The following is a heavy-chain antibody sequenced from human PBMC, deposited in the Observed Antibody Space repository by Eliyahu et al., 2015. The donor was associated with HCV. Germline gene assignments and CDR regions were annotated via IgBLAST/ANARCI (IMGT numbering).Heavy chain of an antibody. Sequence: EVQLEQSGAELKKPGXSLKISXKGSGXSFSXXWXGWXRQTPGKGLEWMGSIYPGDSETRYDPSLQVQVTISVEKSISTAYMQWSSPRASDTAIYYCARFVYGVGALEKYYYYYGMDVWSLGTKVTVSS. D-gene: IGHD1-1*01. CDR3: ARFVYGVGALEKYYYYYGMDV. CDR2: IYPGDSET. V-gene: IGHV5-51*03. CDR1: GXSFSXXW. J-gene: IGHJ6*02.